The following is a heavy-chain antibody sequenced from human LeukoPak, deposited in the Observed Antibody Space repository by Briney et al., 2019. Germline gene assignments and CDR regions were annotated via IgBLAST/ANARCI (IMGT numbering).Heavy chain of an antibody. J-gene: IGHJ6*03. D-gene: IGHD3-3*01. V-gene: IGHV3-21*01. CDR1: GSTFSSYS. CDR3: ARDRDDFWSGYYMYYYMDV. CDR2: ISSSSSYI. Sequence: GGSLRLSCAASGSTFSSYSMNWVRQAPGKGLEWVSSISSSSSYIYYADSVKGRFTISRDNAKNSLYLQMNSLRAEDTAVYYCARDRDDFWSGYYMYYYMDVWGKGTTVTVSS.